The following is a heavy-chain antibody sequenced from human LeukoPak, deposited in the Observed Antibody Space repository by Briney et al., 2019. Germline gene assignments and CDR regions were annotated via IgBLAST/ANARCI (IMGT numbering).Heavy chain of an antibody. V-gene: IGHV4-39*07. D-gene: IGHD3-9*01. CDR2: FDHSGSS. Sequence: SETLSLTCTVSGGSIDFNGYHWGWFRQSPGKGLELIGTFDHSGSSYYNPSLKSRATISVDTSKNQFSLRLSSVTAADTAVYYCARRRGAGPTLRYFDWLSNDAFDIWGQGTMVTVSS. CDR1: GGSIDFNGYH. CDR3: ARRRGAGPTLRYFDWLSNDAFDI. J-gene: IGHJ3*02.